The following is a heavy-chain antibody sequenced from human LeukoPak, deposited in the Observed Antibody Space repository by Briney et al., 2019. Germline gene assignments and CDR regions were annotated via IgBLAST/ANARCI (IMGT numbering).Heavy chain of an antibody. D-gene: IGHD3-10*01. CDR2: ISYDGSNK. CDR3: AKESGWFGDYYYGMDV. J-gene: IGHJ6*02. V-gene: IGHV3-30*18. Sequence: GGSLRLSCAASGFTFSSYGMHWVRQAPGKGLEWVAVISYDGSNKYYADSVKGRFTISRDNSKNTLYLQMNSLRAEDTAVYYRAKESGWFGDYYYGMDVWGQGTTVTVSS. CDR1: GFTFSSYG.